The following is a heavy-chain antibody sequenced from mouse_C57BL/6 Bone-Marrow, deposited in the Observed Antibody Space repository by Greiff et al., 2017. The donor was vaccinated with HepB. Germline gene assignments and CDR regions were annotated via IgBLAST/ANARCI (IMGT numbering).Heavy chain of an antibody. CDR1: GFTFSDFY. Sequence: EVQVVESGGGLVQSGRSLRLSCATSGFTFSDFYMEWVRQAPGKGLEWIAASRNKANDYTTESSASVKGRFIVSRDTSQSILYLQMNALRAEDTAIYYCARENWAWYFDVWGTGTTVTVSS. CDR2: SRNKANDYTT. V-gene: IGHV7-1*01. CDR3: ARENWAWYFDV. J-gene: IGHJ1*03. D-gene: IGHD4-1*01.